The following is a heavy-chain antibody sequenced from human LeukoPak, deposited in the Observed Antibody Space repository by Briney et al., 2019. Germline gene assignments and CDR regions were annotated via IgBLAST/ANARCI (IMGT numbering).Heavy chain of an antibody. V-gene: IGHV3-53*01. J-gene: IGHJ4*02. CDR2: IYSGGNT. CDR1: GFTVSSNY. D-gene: IGHD3-22*01. CDR3: ARESDSSPRAFDY. Sequence: GGSLRLSCAASGFTVSSNYMSWVRQAPGTGLEWVSIIYSGGNTYYADSVKGRFTISRDNSKNTLYLQVNSLRAEDTAVYLCARESDSSPRAFDYWGQGTLVTVSS.